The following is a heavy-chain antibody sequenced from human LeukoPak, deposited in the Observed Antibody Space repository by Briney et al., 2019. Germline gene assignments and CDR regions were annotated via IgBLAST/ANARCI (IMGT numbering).Heavy chain of an antibody. CDR1: GFTFSDYY. CDR3: ARALRSGSFFDY. J-gene: IGHJ4*02. Sequence: GGSPRLSCAASGFTFSDYYMSWIRQAPGKGLEWVSYISSSGSTIYYTDSVKGRFTISRDNAKISLYLQMNSLGPEDTAVYYCARALRSGSFFDYWGQGTLVTVSS. D-gene: IGHD3-22*01. V-gene: IGHV3-11*01. CDR2: ISSSGSTI.